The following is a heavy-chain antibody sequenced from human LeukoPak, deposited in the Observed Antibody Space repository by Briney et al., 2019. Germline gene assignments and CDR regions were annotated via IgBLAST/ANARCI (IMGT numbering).Heavy chain of an antibody. CDR2: IIPILGIA. Sequence: GASVKVSCKASGGTFSSYTISRVRQAPGQGLEWMGRIIPILGIANYAQKFQGRVTITADKSTSTAYMELSSLRSEDTAVYYCARGSYSNYGYYFDYWGQGTLVTVSS. CDR3: ARGSYSNYGYYFDY. J-gene: IGHJ4*02. V-gene: IGHV1-69*02. D-gene: IGHD4-11*01. CDR1: GGTFSSYT.